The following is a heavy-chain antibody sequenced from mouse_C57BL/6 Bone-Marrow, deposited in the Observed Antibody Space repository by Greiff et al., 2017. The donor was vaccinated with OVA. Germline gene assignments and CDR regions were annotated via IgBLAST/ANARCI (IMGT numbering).Heavy chain of an antibody. Sequence: EVQLQESGAELVRPGASVKLSCTASGFNIKDDYMHWVKQRPEQGLEWIGWIDPENGDTAYASKFQGKATITADTSSNTAYLQLSSLTSEDTAVYYCTTGGDWYFDVWGTGTTVTVSS. CDR2: IDPENGDT. CDR1: GFNIKDDY. V-gene: IGHV14-4*01. J-gene: IGHJ1*03. CDR3: TTGGDWYFDV.